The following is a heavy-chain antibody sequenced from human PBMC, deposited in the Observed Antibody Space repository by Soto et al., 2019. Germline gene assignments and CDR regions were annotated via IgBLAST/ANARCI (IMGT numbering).Heavy chain of an antibody. J-gene: IGHJ5*02. V-gene: IGHV4-61*08. Sequence: KTVSLTCIVSGDSVSSGDYYLSCIRQPPGKGLEWIGHVYFSGSTNYIPSLKSRLTMSVDTAKNQFSLKLSSVTAGDTAVYYCARIPVDTYMIYGSHAWGQGSPVTVS. CDR2: VYFSGST. D-gene: IGHD3-16*01. CDR1: GDSVSSGDYY. CDR3: ARIPVDTYMIYGSHA.